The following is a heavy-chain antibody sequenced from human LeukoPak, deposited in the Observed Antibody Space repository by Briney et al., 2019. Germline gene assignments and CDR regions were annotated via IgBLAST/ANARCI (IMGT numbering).Heavy chain of an antibody. Sequence: ASVKVSCKASGYTFTGYYMHCVRQAPGQGLEWMGWINPNSGGTNYAQKFQGRVTMTRDTSISTAYMELSRLRSDDTAVYYCARVRCSGGSCYAVVDAFDIWGQGTMVTVSS. CDR2: INPNSGGT. J-gene: IGHJ3*02. D-gene: IGHD2-15*01. V-gene: IGHV1-2*02. CDR1: GYTFTGYY. CDR3: ARVRCSGGSCYAVVDAFDI.